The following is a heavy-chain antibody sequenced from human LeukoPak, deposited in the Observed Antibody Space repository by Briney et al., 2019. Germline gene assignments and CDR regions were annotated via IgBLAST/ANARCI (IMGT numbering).Heavy chain of an antibody. Sequence: SVKVSCKASGYTFTGYYMHWVRQAPGQGLEWMGWINPNSGGTNYAQKFQGRVTMTRDTSVSTAYMELSRLRSDDTAVYYCARDQGIRFLEWLFDYWGQGTLVTVSS. CDR3: ARDQGIRFLEWLFDY. CDR1: GYTFTGYY. V-gene: IGHV1-2*02. J-gene: IGHJ4*02. CDR2: INPNSGGT. D-gene: IGHD3-3*01.